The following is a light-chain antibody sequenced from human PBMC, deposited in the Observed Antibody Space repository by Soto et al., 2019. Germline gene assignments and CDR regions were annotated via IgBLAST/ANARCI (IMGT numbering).Light chain of an antibody. J-gene: IGKJ1*01. V-gene: IGKV3-20*01. Sequence: ETVLTQSPGTLSLSPGERATLSCRASQSVSTTYLARYQQKPGQSPRLLLYGTSNRATGIPDTFSGSGSETVFTLTISRLPSEDFAVYYCTQYQNWPAFGQGTKV. CDR3: TQYQNWPA. CDR1: QSVSTTY. CDR2: GTS.